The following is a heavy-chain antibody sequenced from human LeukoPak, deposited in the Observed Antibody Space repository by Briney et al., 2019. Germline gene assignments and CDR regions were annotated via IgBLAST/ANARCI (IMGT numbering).Heavy chain of an antibody. V-gene: IGHV4-30-2*01. Sequence: SETLSLTCAVSGGSISSGGYSWSWIRQPPGKGLEWIGYIYHSGSTYYNPSLKSRVTISVDRSKNQFSLKLSSGTAADTAVYYCARAQAPNWFDPWGQGTLVTVSS. J-gene: IGHJ5*02. CDR1: GGSISSGGYS. CDR2: IYHSGST. CDR3: ARAQAPNWFDP.